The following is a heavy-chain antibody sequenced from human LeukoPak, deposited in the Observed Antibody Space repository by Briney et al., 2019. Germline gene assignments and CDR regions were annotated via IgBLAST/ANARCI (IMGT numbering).Heavy chain of an antibody. CDR1: GGSFSGYY. D-gene: IGHD2-15*01. CDR3: AREYCSGGSCSPPDDAFDI. CDR2: INHSGST. V-gene: IGHV4-34*01. Sequence: PSGTLSLTCAVYGGSFSGYYWSWIRQPPGKGLEWIGEINHSGSTNYNPSLKSRVTISVDTSKSQFSLKLSSVTAADTAVYYCAREYCSGGSCSPPDDAFDIWGQGTMVTVSS. J-gene: IGHJ3*02.